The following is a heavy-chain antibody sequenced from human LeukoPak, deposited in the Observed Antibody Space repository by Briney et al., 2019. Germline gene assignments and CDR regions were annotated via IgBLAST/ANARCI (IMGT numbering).Heavy chain of an antibody. D-gene: IGHD3-9*01. CDR1: GGSFSGYY. V-gene: IGHV4-34*01. CDR3: ARGRAGYDILTGYYLPNYYYGMDV. J-gene: IGHJ6*02. Sequence: KPSETLSLTCAVYGGSFSGYYWSWIRQPPGKGLEWIGEINHSGSTNYNPSLKSRVTISVDTSKNQFSLKLSSVTAADTAAYYCARGRAGYDILTGYYLPNYYYGMDVWGQGTTVTVSS. CDR2: INHSGST.